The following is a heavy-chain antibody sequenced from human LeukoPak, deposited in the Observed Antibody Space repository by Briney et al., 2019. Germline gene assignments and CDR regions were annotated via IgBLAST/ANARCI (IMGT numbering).Heavy chain of an antibody. CDR1: GGSISSYY. J-gene: IGHJ2*01. D-gene: IGHD3-10*01. V-gene: IGHV4-59*01. Sequence: SETLSLTCTVSGGSISSYYWSWIRQPPGKGLEWIGYIYYSGSTNYNPSLKSRVTISVDTSKNQFSLKLSSVTAADTAVYYCARGWAEFLKSDWYFDLWGRGTLVTVSS. CDR2: IYYSGST. CDR3: ARGWAEFLKSDWYFDL.